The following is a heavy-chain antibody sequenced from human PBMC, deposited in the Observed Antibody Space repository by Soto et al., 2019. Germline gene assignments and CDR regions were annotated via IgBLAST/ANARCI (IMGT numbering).Heavy chain of an antibody. J-gene: IGHJ4*02. CDR2: ISHVEAT. Sequence: KASETLSLTCRVSGVTISYGGYSWSWIRQSPGKGLEWLGYISHVEATYYNPSFQSRLSLSIDRTRNQFSLSLSSMTAADKAVHYCARGGGYDSFDSWGEGMPAPVSS. V-gene: IGHV4-30-2*06. D-gene: IGHD3-3*01. CDR1: GVTISYGGYS. CDR3: ARGGGYDSFDS.